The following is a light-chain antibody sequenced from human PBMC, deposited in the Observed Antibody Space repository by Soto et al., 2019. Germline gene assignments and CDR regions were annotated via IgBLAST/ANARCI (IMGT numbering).Light chain of an antibody. Sequence: ETVLTQSPGTVSLSPGERATLSCTTSQTVNSDYLAWYQQKPGQAPRLLNYGVFNRATGIPDRFSGSGSGTYFTLTISGLEPEDSAVYYCQHYDGSPRTCGQGTNLEI. CDR2: GVF. CDR1: QTVNSDY. CDR3: QHYDGSPRT. V-gene: IGKV3-20*01. J-gene: IGKJ2*01.